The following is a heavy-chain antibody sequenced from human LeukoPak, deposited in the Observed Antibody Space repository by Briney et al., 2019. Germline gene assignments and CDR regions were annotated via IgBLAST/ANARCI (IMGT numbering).Heavy chain of an antibody. V-gene: IGHV2-5*01. CDR3: AHISCSSTSCYSFDY. J-gene: IGHJ4*02. CDR1: GLSLSTSGVG. Sequence: SGPTLVKPTQTLTLTCTFSGLSLSTSGVGVGWIRQPPGKALVWLALIYWNDDKRYSPSLKSRLTITKDTSKNQVVLTMTNMDPVDTATYYCAHISCSSTSCYSFDYWGQGTLVTVSS. D-gene: IGHD2-2*01. CDR2: IYWNDDK.